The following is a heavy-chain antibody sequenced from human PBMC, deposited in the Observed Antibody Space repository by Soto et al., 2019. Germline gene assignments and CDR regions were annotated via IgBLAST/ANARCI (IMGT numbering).Heavy chain of an antibody. CDR1: GYTFTSYG. V-gene: IGHV1-18*04. J-gene: IGHJ6*02. CDR2: ISAYNGNT. D-gene: IGHD2-15*01. Sequence: ASVKVSCKASGYTFTSYGISWVRQAPGQGLEWMGWISAYNGNTNYAQKLQGRVTMTTDTSTSTAYMELRSLRSDDTAVYYCARDRIYDYYYGMDAWGRGTTVTVSS. CDR3: ARDRIYDYYYGMDA.